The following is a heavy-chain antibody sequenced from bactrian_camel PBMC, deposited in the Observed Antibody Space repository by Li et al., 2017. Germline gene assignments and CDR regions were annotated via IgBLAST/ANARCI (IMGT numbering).Heavy chain of an antibody. J-gene: IGHJ4*01. CDR2: MNTGGGTL. V-gene: IGHV3S54*01. Sequence: HVQLVESGGASVQAGKSLRLSCEITGNPYSSNCRAWFRQAPGKKREGVAAMNTGGGTLYYADSMEGRFTITHDSAKNMLYLQMNNLKPEDTAMYFCAATGQMLSVAGCRTQGTQVTVS. D-gene: IGHD1*01. CDR1: GNPYSSNC.